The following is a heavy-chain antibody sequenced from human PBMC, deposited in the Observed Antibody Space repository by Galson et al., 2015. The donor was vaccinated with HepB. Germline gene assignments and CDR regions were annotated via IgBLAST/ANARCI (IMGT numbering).Heavy chain of an antibody. CDR3: ATGGWDYYGSGYYYYGMDV. CDR1: GYTFTELS. V-gene: IGHV1-24*01. D-gene: IGHD3-10*01. J-gene: IGHJ6*02. Sequence: SVKVSCKVSGYTFTELSMHWVRQAPGKGLEWMGGFDPEDGETIYAQKFQGRVTMTEDTSTDTAYMELSSLRSEDTAVYYCATGGWDYYGSGYYYYGMDVWGQGTTVTVSS. CDR2: FDPEDGET.